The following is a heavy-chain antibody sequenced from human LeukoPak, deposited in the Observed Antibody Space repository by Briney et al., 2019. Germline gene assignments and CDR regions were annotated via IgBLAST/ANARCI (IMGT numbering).Heavy chain of an antibody. CDR1: GYTFITYG. J-gene: IGHJ4*02. CDR2: ISVYNGNT. CDR3: ARDHIAVRPGHVDY. V-gene: IGHV1-18*01. D-gene: IGHD6-6*01. Sequence: ASVKVSCKASGYTFITYGINWVRQAPGRGLGWMGWISVYNGNTKYAEKFQGRVTMTTDTSTSTAYMELRSLRSDDTAMYYCARDHIAVRPGHVDYWGQGTLVTVSS.